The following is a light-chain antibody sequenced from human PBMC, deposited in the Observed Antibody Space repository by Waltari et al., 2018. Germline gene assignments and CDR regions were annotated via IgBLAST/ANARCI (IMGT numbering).Light chain of an antibody. CDR3: QHRSNWPLT. Sequence: IVLTQSPATLSLSPGERATLSCRASQSVSSSLAWYQQKPGQAPRLRIYDASNRATGIPARFSGSGSGTDFTLTISSLEPEDFAVYYCQHRSNWPLTFGGGTKVEI. CDR2: DAS. V-gene: IGKV3-11*01. J-gene: IGKJ4*01. CDR1: QSVSSS.